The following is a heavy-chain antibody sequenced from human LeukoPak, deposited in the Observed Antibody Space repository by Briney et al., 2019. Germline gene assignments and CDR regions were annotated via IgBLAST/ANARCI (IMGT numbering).Heavy chain of an antibody. Sequence: GGSLRLSCAASGFTFSSYSMNWVRQAPGKGLEWVSSISSSSSYIYYADSVKGRFTISRDNAKNILYLQMNSLRVDDTAVYYCARDPKYGDLDYWGQGTLVTVSS. CDR2: ISSSSSYI. D-gene: IGHD4-17*01. V-gene: IGHV3-21*01. CDR3: ARDPKYGDLDY. J-gene: IGHJ4*02. CDR1: GFTFSSYS.